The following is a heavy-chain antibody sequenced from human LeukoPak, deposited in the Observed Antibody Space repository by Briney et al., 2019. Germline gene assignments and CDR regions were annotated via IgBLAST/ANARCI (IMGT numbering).Heavy chain of an antibody. CDR2: ISGSGGST. CDR1: GFTFSSYA. CDR3: AKSGSSSWYPYYFDY. Sequence: PGGSLRLSCAASGFTFSSYAMSWVRQAPGKGLEWVSAISGSGGSTYYADSVEGRFTVSRDNSKNTLYLQMNSLRAEDTAVYYYAKSGSSSWYPYYFDYWGQGTLVTVSS. J-gene: IGHJ4*02. D-gene: IGHD6-13*01. V-gene: IGHV3-23*01.